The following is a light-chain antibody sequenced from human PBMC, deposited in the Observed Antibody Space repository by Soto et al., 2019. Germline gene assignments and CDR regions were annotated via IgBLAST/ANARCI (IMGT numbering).Light chain of an antibody. Sequence: QSALTQPASVSGSPGQSITISCTGTNSDVGAYKFVSWYQHHPGKAPKLVLYDVSNRPSGVSNRFSGSKSGNTASLNISGLQAEDEADYYCSSYTGGSALVVFGGGTKLTV. CDR3: SSYTGGSALVV. J-gene: IGLJ2*01. CDR2: DVS. CDR1: NSDVGAYKF. V-gene: IGLV2-14*03.